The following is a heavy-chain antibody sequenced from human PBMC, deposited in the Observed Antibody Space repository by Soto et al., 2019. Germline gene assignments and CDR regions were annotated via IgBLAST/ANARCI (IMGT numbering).Heavy chain of an antibody. Sequence: LGESLKISCKATGYTFISYWIAWVRQKPGKGLEWMGIIYPGDSDTRYSPSFKGQITISADKSITTAYLQWSSLKASDTAMYYCARILAEAGTGFDFWGQGTLVTVSS. V-gene: IGHV5-51*01. CDR1: GYTFISYW. J-gene: IGHJ4*02. D-gene: IGHD6-19*01. CDR2: IYPGDSDT. CDR3: ARILAEAGTGFDF.